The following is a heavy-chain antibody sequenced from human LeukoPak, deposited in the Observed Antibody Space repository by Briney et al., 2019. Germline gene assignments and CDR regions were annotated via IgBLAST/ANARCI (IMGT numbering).Heavy chain of an antibody. CDR2: INSDGSIT. D-gene: IGHD5-18*01. CDR3: ARDAVDTANAV. J-gene: IGHJ6*02. Sequence: GGSLRLSCAASGFTFSSYWMHWVRQAPGKGLVWVSRINSDGSITSYADSVKGRFTISRDNAKNTLYLQMNSLRAEDTAVYYCARDAVDTANAVWGQGTTVAVSS. CDR1: GFTFSSYW. V-gene: IGHV3-74*01.